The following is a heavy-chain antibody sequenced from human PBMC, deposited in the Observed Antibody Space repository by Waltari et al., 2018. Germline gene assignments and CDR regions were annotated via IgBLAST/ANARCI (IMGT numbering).Heavy chain of an antibody. CDR3: AREGQQPGQVDY. J-gene: IGHJ4*02. Sequence: QVQLQESGPGLVKPSETLSLTCTVPGGSISSYYWSWIRQPPGKGLEWIGYIYYSGSTNYNPSLKSRVTISVDTSKNQFSLKLSSVTAADTAVYYCAREGQQPGQVDYWGQGTLVTVSS. D-gene: IGHD6-13*01. V-gene: IGHV4-59*01. CDR1: GGSISSYY. CDR2: IYYSGST.